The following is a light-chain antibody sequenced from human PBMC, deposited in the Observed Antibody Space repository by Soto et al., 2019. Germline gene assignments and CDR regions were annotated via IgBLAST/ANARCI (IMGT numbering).Light chain of an antibody. J-gene: IGLJ2*01. V-gene: IGLV2-23*03. CDR1: SNDVGGYNL. CDR3: CSFAGGATFV. CDR2: EGN. Sequence: QSALTQPASVSGSPGQSITISCTGNSNDVGGYNLVSWYQQHPGKVPKLIIYEGNKRPSGVSDRFSGSKSGNTASLTISALQAEDEADYSCCSFAGGATFVFGGGTKLTVL.